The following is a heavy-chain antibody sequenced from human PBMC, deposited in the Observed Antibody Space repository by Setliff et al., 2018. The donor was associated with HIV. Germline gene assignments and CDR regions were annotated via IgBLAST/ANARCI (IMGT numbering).Heavy chain of an antibody. CDR1: GGSFSDYY. CDR2: LYHSGST. CDR3: ARAPITIFGVIIIPVYFDY. V-gene: IGHV4-38-2*01. J-gene: IGHJ4*02. Sequence: LSLTCAVYGGSFSDYYWGWIRQPPGKGLEWIGSLYHSGSTYYNPSLKSRVTISVDTSNNQVSLKLNSVTAADTAVYYCARAPITIFGVIIIPVYFDYWGQGTLVTVSS. D-gene: IGHD3-3*01.